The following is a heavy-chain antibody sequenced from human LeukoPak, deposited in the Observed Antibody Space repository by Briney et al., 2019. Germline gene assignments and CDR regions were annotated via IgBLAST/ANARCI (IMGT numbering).Heavy chain of an antibody. CDR2: IYYSGST. D-gene: IGHD5-12*01. Sequence: SETLSLTCTVSGGSISGYYYNWIRQPPGKGLEWIGYIYYSGSTNYNPSLKSRVTISLDTSKNQFSLKLSSVTAADTAVYYCARGGSGYDSFYYYGMDVWGQGTTVTVSS. V-gene: IGHV4-59*01. CDR3: ARGGSGYDSFYYYGMDV. CDR1: GGSISGYY. J-gene: IGHJ6*02.